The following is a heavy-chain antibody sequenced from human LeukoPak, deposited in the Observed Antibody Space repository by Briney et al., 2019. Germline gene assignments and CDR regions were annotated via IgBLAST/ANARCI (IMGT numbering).Heavy chain of an antibody. Sequence: ASVKVSCKASVYTFTAEYMHWVRQAPGQGVEWRGWIIPNNGDTKYAQSFLGRVTMTRDTSTTTAYMELSSLRSDDTAVYFCASYPRSIPTPPFAYWGQGTLVTVSS. CDR3: ASYPRSIPTPPFAY. CDR2: IIPNNGDT. V-gene: IGHV1-2*02. D-gene: IGHD2-21*01. J-gene: IGHJ4*02. CDR1: VYTFTAEY.